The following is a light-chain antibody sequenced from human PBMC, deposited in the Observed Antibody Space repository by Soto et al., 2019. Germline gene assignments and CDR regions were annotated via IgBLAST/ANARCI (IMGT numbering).Light chain of an antibody. CDR2: EVT. Sequence: QAVVTQPPSASGSPGQSVTISCTGTSSDVGGYYSVSWYQQHPGKAPKLIIYEVTKRPSGVPDRFSGSKSGSTASLTVSGLQAEDEADYYCSSYAGSINVAVFGTGTKLTVL. V-gene: IGLV2-8*01. CDR1: SSDVGGYYS. CDR3: SSYAGSINVAV. J-gene: IGLJ1*01.